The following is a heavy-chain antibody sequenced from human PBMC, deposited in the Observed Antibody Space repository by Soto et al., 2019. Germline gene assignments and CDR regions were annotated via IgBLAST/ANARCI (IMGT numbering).Heavy chain of an antibody. V-gene: IGHV3-30-3*01. D-gene: IGHD3-22*01. J-gene: IGHJ4*02. CDR1: GFTFSSYA. CDR3: ARDPNDSSGYYYAFDY. Sequence: QVQLVESGGGVVQPGRSLRLSCAASGFTFSSYAMHWVRQAPGKGLEWVAVISYDGSNKYYADSVKGRFTISRDNSKNTLYLQMNSLRAEDTAVYYCARDPNDSSGYYYAFDYWGQGTLVTASS. CDR2: ISYDGSNK.